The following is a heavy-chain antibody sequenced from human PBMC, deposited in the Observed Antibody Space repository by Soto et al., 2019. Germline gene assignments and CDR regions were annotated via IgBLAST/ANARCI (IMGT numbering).Heavy chain of an antibody. CDR1: GFSLPTDRVG. CDR3: AHAYGGRSLY. D-gene: IGHD1-26*01. J-gene: IGHJ4*02. CDR2: IYWDDSK. V-gene: IGHV2-5*02. Sequence: QITLKESGPTLVKPTQTLTLTCTFSGFSLPTDRVGVGWIRQPPGKALEWLAVIYWDDSKTYRQSLKSRLTITKDTSKIQVALTMTDMDPVDTATYYCAHAYGGRSLYWGQGTLVTVSS.